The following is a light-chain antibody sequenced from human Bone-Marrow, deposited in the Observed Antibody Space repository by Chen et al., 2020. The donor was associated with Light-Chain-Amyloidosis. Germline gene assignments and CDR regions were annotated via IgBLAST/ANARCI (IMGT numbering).Light chain of an antibody. CDR3: AAWDGSRSGYV. CDR1: SSNIGINY. V-gene: IGLV1-47*01. CDR2: RNN. J-gene: IGLJ1*01. Sequence: QSVLTHPPSASGTPGQRVTISCSGASSNIGINYVYWYQHFPGAAANLLIHRNNKPPSVVHARCCAGTEGTAAFPVSSGLRSEEEADYYCAAWDGSRSGYVFGTGTKVTVL.